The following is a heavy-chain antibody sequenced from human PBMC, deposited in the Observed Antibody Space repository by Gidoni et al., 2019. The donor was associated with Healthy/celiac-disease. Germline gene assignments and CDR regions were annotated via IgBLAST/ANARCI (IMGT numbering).Heavy chain of an antibody. CDR2: IYHGDSDT. CDR1: GNRFTSYW. J-gene: IGHJ4*02. V-gene: IGHV5-51*01. Sequence: EVQLVQSGAEVKKHGESLKISWKGSGNRFTSYWIGWVRQMPGKGLEGMGIIYHGDSDTRYSPSFQGQVTISADKSISTAYLQWSSLKASDTAMYYCARTYYGDARVFDYWGQGTLVTVSS. D-gene: IGHD4-17*01. CDR3: ARTYYGDARVFDY.